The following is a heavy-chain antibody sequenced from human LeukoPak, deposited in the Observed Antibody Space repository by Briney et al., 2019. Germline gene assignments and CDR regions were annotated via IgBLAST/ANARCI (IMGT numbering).Heavy chain of an antibody. D-gene: IGHD3-10*01. CDR3: AGHAVNYYGEKYYFDY. CDR2: IYPGDSDT. J-gene: IGHJ4*02. Sequence: GGSLRLSCKGSGYSFTSYWIGWVRQMPGKGLEWMGIIYPGDSDTRYSPSFQGQVTISADKSISTAYLQWSSLKASDTAMYYCAGHAVNYYGEKYYFDYWGQGTLVTVSS. V-gene: IGHV5-51*01. CDR1: GYSFTSYW.